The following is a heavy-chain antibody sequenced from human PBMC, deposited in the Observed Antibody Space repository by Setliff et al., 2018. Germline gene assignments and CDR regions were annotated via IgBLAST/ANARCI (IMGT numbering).Heavy chain of an antibody. CDR3: ARDRGSGSYFLRYFDY. CDR1: GFTFSSYS. CDR2: ISSSSSTI. J-gene: IGHJ4*02. D-gene: IGHD1-26*01. V-gene: IGHV3-48*01. Sequence: GGSLRLSCAASGFTFSSYSMNWVRQAPGKGLEWVSYISSSSSTIYYADSVKGRFTISRDYAKNSLYLQMNSLRAEDTVVYYCARDRGSGSYFLRYFDYWGQGTLVTVSS.